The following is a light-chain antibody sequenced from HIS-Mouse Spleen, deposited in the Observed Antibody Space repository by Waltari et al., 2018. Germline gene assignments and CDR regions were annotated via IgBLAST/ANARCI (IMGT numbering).Light chain of an antibody. CDR1: SSDVGSYNL. J-gene: IGLJ3*02. V-gene: IGLV2-23*01. Sequence: QSALTQPASVSGSPGHSITISCTGTSSDVGSYNLVSWYQPHPGKAPKLMIYEGSKRPSGVSNRFSGSKSGNTAYLTISGLQAEDEADYYCCSYAGSSTWVFGGGTKLTVL. CDR2: EGS. CDR3: CSYAGSSTWV.